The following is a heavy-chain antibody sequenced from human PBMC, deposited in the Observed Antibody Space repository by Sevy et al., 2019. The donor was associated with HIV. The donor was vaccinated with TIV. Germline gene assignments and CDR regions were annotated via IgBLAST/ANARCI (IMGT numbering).Heavy chain of an antibody. Sequence: GESLKISCQGSGYSFTSHWIGWVRHMPGKGLEWMGIIYPEDSETRYSPSFQGQVTFSADKSISTAYLTWSSLKASDTAMYYCATSRSGYFDSSGYYIYWGQGTLVTVSS. CDR1: GYSFTSHW. V-gene: IGHV5-51*01. CDR2: IYPEDSET. D-gene: IGHD3-22*01. J-gene: IGHJ4*02. CDR3: ATSRSGYFDSSGYYIY.